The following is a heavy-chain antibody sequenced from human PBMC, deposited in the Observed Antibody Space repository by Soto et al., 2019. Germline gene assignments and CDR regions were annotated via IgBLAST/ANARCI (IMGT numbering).Heavy chain of an antibody. Sequence: WGSLRLSCAASGFTFSSYAIIFGRQSPVKGLEWVSTISGSDGRTYSTDSVKGRFTISRDNSRNTAYLQMNSLRVEDTAVYYCAKGVSQYTPLALFDYWGRGTLVTVSS. CDR2: ISGSDGRT. CDR1: GFTFSSYA. V-gene: IGHV3-23*01. J-gene: IGHJ4*02. CDR3: AKGVSQYTPLALFDY. D-gene: IGHD5-18*01.